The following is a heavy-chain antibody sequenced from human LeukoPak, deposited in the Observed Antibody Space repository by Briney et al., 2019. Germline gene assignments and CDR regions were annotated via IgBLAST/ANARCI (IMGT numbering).Heavy chain of an antibody. CDR2: ISSSSSYI. J-gene: IGHJ4*02. Sequence: GGSLRLSCAASGFTFSSYSMNWVRQAPGKGLEWVSSISSSSSYIYYADSVKGRFTISRDNAKNSLYLQMNSLRAEDTAVYYCARSLRNYYDSSGYCHDYWGQGTLVTVSS. CDR1: GFTFSSYS. CDR3: ARSLRNYYDSSGYCHDY. D-gene: IGHD3-22*01. V-gene: IGHV3-21*01.